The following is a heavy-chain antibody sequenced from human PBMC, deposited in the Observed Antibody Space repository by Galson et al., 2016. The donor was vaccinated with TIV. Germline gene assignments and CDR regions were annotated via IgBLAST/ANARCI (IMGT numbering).Heavy chain of an antibody. CDR2: ISFSSDYI. V-gene: IGHV3-21*06. CDR1: GFTFSGHS. Sequence: SLRLSCAASGFTFSGHSMNWVRQAPGKGLEWVSSISFSSDYIYYGDSVKGRFTISRDNAKNSLFLQMNILRAEDTAVYYCARIIGYWEGYYAMDVWGQGTTVTVAS. D-gene: IGHD2-15*01. J-gene: IGHJ6*02. CDR3: ARIIGYWEGYYAMDV.